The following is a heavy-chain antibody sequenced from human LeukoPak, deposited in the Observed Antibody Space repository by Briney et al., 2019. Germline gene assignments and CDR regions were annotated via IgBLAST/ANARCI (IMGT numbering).Heavy chain of an antibody. CDR2: INHSGST. D-gene: IGHD5-12*01. V-gene: IGHV4-34*01. CDR3: ARDGGYGSYYYYYYGMDV. J-gene: IGHJ6*02. CDR1: GGSFSGYY. Sequence: SETLSLTCAVYGGSFSGYYWSWIRQPPGKGLECIGEINHSGSTNYNPSLKSRVTISVDTSKNQFSLKLSSVTAADTAVYYCARDGGYGSYYYYYYGMDVWGQGTTVTVSS.